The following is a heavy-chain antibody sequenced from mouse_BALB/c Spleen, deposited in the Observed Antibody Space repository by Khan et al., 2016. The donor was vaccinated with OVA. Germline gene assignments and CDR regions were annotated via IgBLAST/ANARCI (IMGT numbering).Heavy chain of an antibody. Sequence: QVRLQQSGPELVKPGALVKISCKASGYTFTAYDINWVKQRPGQGLEWIGWIYPGDGDTRYNENFKGKATLTADKSSNTAYMQLSSLTSEESAVYCCAREGLRGVGMDYWGQGTSVSVSS. CDR3: AREGLRGVGMDY. D-gene: IGHD2-4*01. CDR2: IYPGDGDT. CDR1: GYTFTAYD. V-gene: IGHV1S56*01. J-gene: IGHJ4*01.